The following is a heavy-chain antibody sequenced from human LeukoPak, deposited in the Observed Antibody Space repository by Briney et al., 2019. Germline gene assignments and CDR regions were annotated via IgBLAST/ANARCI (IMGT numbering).Heavy chain of an antibody. J-gene: IGHJ6*02. CDR2: INPNSGGT. Sequence: ASVKVSCKASGYTFTGYYMHWVRQAPGQGLEWMGWINPNSGGTNYAQKFQGRVTMTRDTSTSTVYMELSSLRSEDTAVYYCARDRPDIVVVPADSYYYYYGMDVWGQGTTVTVSS. D-gene: IGHD2-2*01. CDR3: ARDRPDIVVVPADSYYYYYGMDV. CDR1: GYTFTGYY. V-gene: IGHV1-2*02.